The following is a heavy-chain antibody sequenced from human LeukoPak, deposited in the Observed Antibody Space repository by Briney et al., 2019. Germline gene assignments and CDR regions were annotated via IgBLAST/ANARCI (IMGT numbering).Heavy chain of an antibody. CDR2: MNPNSGNT. CDR3: ARASNGENWFDP. J-gene: IGHJ5*02. V-gene: IGHV1-8*01. D-gene: IGHD4-17*01. CDR1: GYTFTSYD. Sequence: ASVKVSCKASGYTFTSYDINWVRQATGQGLEWMGWMNPNSGNTGYAQKFQGRATMTRNTSISTAYMELSSLRSEDTAVYYCARASNGENWFDPWGQGTLVTVSS.